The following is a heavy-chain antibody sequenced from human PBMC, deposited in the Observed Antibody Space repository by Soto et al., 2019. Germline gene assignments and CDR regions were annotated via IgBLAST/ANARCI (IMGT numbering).Heavy chain of an antibody. J-gene: IGHJ4*02. CDR1: GFTFSAYG. V-gene: IGHV3-33*01. CDR2: AWYDGSKQ. Sequence: HPVGSLRLSCTASGFTFSAYGMHWVRQAPGKGLEWVAVAWYDGSKQYYTDSVKGRFTVSRDKSKNTLYLQMNSLRAEDTGVYYCARDNTRSWSPGYLGQGTLVTVSS. D-gene: IGHD6-13*01. CDR3: ARDNTRSWSPGY.